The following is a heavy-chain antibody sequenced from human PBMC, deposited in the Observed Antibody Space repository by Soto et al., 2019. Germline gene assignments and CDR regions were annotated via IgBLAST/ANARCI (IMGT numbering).Heavy chain of an antibody. D-gene: IGHD3-16*01. V-gene: IGHV3-30*18. CDR2: ISYDGSNK. Sequence: QVQLVESGGGVVQPGRSLRLSCAASGFTFSSYGMHWVRQAPGKGLEWVAVISYDGSNKYYADSVKGRFTISRDNSKNTLYLQMNSLRAEDTAVYYCAKDGQGGGEDYWGQGTLVTVSS. CDR1: GFTFSSYG. J-gene: IGHJ4*02. CDR3: AKDGQGGGEDY.